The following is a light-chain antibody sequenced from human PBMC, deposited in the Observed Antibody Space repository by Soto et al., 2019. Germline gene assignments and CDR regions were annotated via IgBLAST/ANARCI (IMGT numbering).Light chain of an antibody. Sequence: EIVLTQSPATLSLSPGERATLSCRASQSVGRHLAWYQQKPGQAPRLLIYDASNRATGAPARFSGSGSGTDFTLSISSLEPEDFAVYYCQQRNNWPPATFGGGTKVEIK. V-gene: IGKV3-11*01. CDR1: QSVGRH. CDR2: DAS. CDR3: QQRNNWPPAT. J-gene: IGKJ4*01.